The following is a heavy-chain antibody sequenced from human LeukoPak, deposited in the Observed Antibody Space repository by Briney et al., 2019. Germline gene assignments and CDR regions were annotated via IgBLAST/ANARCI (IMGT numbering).Heavy chain of an antibody. J-gene: IGHJ3*02. Sequence: VHPGESLRHSCSASGFHLSSYAMSWVRPAPGKGLEWVSGISGRGGSTYYADSVKGRFTISRDNSKNTLYLQMNSLRVEDTAVYYCAKVGPYYYESSDYFGGQNDALDIWGQGTTVTVSS. CDR3: AKVGPYYYESSDYFGGQNDALDI. V-gene: IGHV3-23*01. CDR1: GFHLSSYA. D-gene: IGHD3-22*01. CDR2: ISGRGGST.